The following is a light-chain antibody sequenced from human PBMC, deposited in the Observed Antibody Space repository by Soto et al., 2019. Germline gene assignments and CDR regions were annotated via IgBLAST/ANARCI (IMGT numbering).Light chain of an antibody. V-gene: IGLV2-8*01. CDR1: SSDVGGYNY. J-gene: IGLJ1*01. Sequence: QSALTQPASVSGSPGQSITISCTGTSSDVGGYNYVSWYQQYPGKAPKLMIYEVSRRPSGVPERFSGSKSGNTASLTVSGLQADDEAHYYCSSYAGSNNFVFGTGTKLTVL. CDR3: SSYAGSNNFV. CDR2: EVS.